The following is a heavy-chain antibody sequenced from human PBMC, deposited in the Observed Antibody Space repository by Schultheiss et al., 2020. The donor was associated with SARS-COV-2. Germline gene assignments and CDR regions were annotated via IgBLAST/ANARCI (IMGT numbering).Heavy chain of an antibody. CDR2: ISYDGSTK. CDR3: AREKAADDYGMDV. Sequence: GESLKISCAASGFTFSSYAMSWVRQAPGKGLEWVAIISYDGSTKFYADSVRGRFTVSRDNSKDTLYLQLSSLRPDDTAVYYCAREKAADDYGMDVWGQGATVTVSS. V-gene: IGHV3-30-3*01. J-gene: IGHJ6*02. CDR1: GFTFSSYA. D-gene: IGHD6-13*01.